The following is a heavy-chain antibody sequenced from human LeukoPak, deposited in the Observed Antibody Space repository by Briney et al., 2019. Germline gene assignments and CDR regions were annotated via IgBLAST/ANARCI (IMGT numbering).Heavy chain of an antibody. V-gene: IGHV3-23*01. CDR2: ISGSGGST. D-gene: IGHD6-6*01. J-gene: IGHJ4*02. Sequence: GGSLRPSCAASGFTFNSYAMSWVRQAPGKGLEWVSAISGSGGSTYYADSVKGRFTISRDNSKNTLYLQMNSLRAEDTAVYYCARAMSIAARLQTIFDYWGQGTLVTVSS. CDR1: GFTFNSYA. CDR3: ARAMSIAARLQTIFDY.